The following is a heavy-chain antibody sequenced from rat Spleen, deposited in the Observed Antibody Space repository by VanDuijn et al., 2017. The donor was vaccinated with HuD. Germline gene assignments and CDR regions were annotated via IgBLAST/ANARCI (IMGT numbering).Heavy chain of an antibody. CDR3: AACYDGTYYYFDY. CDR2: INYSGTT. J-gene: IGHJ2*01. D-gene: IGHD1-12*02. CDR1: GYSITSSY. V-gene: IGHV3-1*01. Sequence: EVQLQESGPGLVKPSQSLSLTCSVTGYSITSSYRWNWIRQFPGNKMEWMGYINYSGTTSYNPSLKSRISITGDSSKNQFFLQLNSVTTEDTATYYCAACYDGTYYYFDYWGQGVMVTVSS.